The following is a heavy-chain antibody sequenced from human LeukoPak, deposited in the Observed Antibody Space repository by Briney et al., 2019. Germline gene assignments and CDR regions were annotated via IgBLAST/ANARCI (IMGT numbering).Heavy chain of an antibody. V-gene: IGHV1-69*06. CDR1: GGTFSSYA. Sequence: SVKVSCKASGGTFSSYAISWVRQAPGQGLEWMGGIIPIFGTANYAQKFQGRVTITADKSTSTAYMELSSLRSEDTAVYYCAREAVTIFGLVRTQTPKGPHRFDPWGQGTLVTVSS. D-gene: IGHD3-3*01. J-gene: IGHJ5*02. CDR3: AREAVTIFGLVRTQTPKGPHRFDP. CDR2: IIPIFGTA.